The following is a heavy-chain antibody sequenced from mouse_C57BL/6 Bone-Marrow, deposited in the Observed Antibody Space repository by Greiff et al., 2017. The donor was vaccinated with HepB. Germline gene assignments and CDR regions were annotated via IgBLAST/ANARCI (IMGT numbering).Heavy chain of an antibody. CDR1: GYTFTSYW. CDR3: ARDGYYPAWFAY. CDR2: IDPSDSYT. V-gene: IGHV1-69*01. D-gene: IGHD2-3*01. Sequence: QVQLQQPGAELVMPGASVKLSCKASGYTFTSYWMHWVTQRPGQGLEWIGEIDPSDSYTNYNQKFKGKSTLTVDKSSSPAYMQLSSLTSEDSAVYYCARDGYYPAWFAYWGQGTLVTVSA. J-gene: IGHJ3*01.